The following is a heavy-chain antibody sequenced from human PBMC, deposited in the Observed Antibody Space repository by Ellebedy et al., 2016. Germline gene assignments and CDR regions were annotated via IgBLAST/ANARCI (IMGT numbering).Heavy chain of an antibody. Sequence: GGSLRLXCAASGFTFSRFWMSWVRQAPGKGLEWVANINQDGSEKYYVDSVKGRFTISRDNAKNSLYLQMNSLRAEDTAVYYCARDTADIVATITGYYYYYGMDVWGQGTTVTVSS. J-gene: IGHJ6*02. CDR1: GFTFSRFW. CDR2: INQDGSEK. V-gene: IGHV3-7*01. CDR3: ARDTADIVATITGYYYYYGMDV. D-gene: IGHD5-12*01.